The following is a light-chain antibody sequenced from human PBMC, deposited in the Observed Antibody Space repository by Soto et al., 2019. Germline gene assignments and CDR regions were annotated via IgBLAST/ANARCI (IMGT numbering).Light chain of an antibody. CDR3: HQYGGSPPT. CDR2: GAS. V-gene: IGKV3-20*01. CDR1: ESISNNF. J-gene: IGKJ1*01. Sequence: EIVLTQSLGTLSLSPGESAALSCRASESISNNFLAWYQRKPGQAPRLLIYGASYRATDIPYRFSGSGSGTDFTLTITRLEPDDFAVYYCHQYGGSPPTFGQGTKVEVK.